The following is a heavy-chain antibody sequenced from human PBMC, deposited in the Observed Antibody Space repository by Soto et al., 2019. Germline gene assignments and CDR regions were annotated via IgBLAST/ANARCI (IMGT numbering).Heavy chain of an antibody. Sequence: SETLSLTCAVYGGSFSGYYWSWIRQPPGKGLEWIGGINHSGSTNYNPSLKSRVTISVDTSKNQFSLKLSSVTAADTAVYYCARVVAIFGVVIISEFDYWGQRTLVTVSS. CDR2: INHSGST. V-gene: IGHV4-34*01. CDR3: ARVVAIFGVVIISEFDY. D-gene: IGHD3-3*01. J-gene: IGHJ4*02. CDR1: GGSFSGYY.